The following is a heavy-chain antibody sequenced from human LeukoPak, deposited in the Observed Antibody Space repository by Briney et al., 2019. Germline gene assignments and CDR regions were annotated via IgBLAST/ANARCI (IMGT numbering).Heavy chain of an antibody. D-gene: IGHD6-13*01. V-gene: IGHV3-48*03. J-gene: IGHJ4*02. CDR1: GFTFSSYE. CDR3: ARDPPSYSSSWYGENY. CDR2: ISSSGSTI. Sequence: PGGSLRLSCAASGFTFSSYEMNWVRQAPGKGLGWVSYISSSGSTIYYADSVKGRFTISRDNAKNSLYLQMNSLRAEDTAVYYCARDPPSYSSSWYGENYWGQGTLVTVSS.